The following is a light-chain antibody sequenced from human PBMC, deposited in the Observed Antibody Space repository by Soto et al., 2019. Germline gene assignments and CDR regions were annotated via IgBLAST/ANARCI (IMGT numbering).Light chain of an antibody. CDR3: QQYSDSPLT. J-gene: IGKJ4*01. CDR1: QTVRTNY. Sequence: EIVLTQSPGTLSLSPGERATLACRASQTVRTNYLAWFQHKPGQSPRLLLYGASSRATGIPDRFSGSGSGTDCTLTINRLEPADFAVYFCQQYSDSPLTFGGGTKVEIK. CDR2: GAS. V-gene: IGKV3-20*01.